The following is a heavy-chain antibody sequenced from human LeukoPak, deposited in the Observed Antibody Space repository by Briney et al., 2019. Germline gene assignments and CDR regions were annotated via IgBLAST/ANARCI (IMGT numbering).Heavy chain of an antibody. CDR3: AKFNNWYVAYFDY. CDR2: ISNNAGST. CDR1: GFPFSDYA. J-gene: IGHJ4*02. V-gene: IGHV3-23*01. Sequence: GGSLRLSWVASGFPFSDYAMTWVRQAPGKGLEWISSISNNAGSTSYKDSVKGRFTISRDNSKNTLYLQMNSLRAEGTAIYYCAKFNNWYVAYFDYWGQGTLVTVSS. D-gene: IGHD1-1*01.